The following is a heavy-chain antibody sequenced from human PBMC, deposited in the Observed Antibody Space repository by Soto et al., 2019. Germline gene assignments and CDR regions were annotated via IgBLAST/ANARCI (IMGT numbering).Heavy chain of an antibody. CDR1: GFPFSSYA. J-gene: IGHJ3*02. D-gene: IGHD4-17*01. CDR3: AKVGHTVTTISRAFDI. CDR2: LSGSGNST. Sequence: GGSLRLSCAASGFPFSSYAMSWVRQAPGKGLEWVSALSGSGNSTYYADSVKGRFTISRDNSKNTLYLQMNSRRAEDTAVYYCAKVGHTVTTISRAFDIWGQGTMVTVSS. V-gene: IGHV3-23*01.